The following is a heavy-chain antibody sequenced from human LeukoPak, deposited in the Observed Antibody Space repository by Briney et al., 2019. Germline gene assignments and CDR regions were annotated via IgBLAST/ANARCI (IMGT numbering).Heavy chain of an antibody. D-gene: IGHD3-10*01. J-gene: IGHJ4*02. Sequence: GGSLRLSCAASGFTFSSYGMHWVRQAPGKGLEWVAVIWYDGSNKYYADSVKGRFTISRDNSKNTLYLRMNSLRAEDTAVYYCARSGSAQYYFDYWGQGTLVTVSS. CDR3: ARSGSAQYYFDY. CDR2: IWYDGSNK. V-gene: IGHV3-33*01. CDR1: GFTFSSYG.